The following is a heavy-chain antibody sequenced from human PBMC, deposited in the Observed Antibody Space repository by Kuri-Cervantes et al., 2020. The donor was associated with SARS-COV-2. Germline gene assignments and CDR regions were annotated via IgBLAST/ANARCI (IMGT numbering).Heavy chain of an antibody. CDR2: ISSSSSTI. D-gene: IGHD3-22*01. CDR3: ASGLLYDSSVIGQAGSPRGGGIHY. V-gene: IGHV3-48*01. Sequence: GESLKISCAASGFTFSSYSMNWVRQAPGKGLEWVSYISSSSSTIYYADSVKGRFTISRDNAKNSLYLQMNSLRAEDTAVYYCASGLLYDSSVIGQAGSPRGGGIHYWGQGTLVTVSS. J-gene: IGHJ4*02. CDR1: GFTFSSYS.